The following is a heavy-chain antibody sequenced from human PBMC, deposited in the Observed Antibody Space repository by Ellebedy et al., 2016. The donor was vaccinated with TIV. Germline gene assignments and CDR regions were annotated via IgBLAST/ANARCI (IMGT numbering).Heavy chain of an antibody. D-gene: IGHD2/OR15-2a*01. CDR1: GYTFTGYF. J-gene: IGHJ4*02. CDR3: ARDLSLDY. V-gene: IGHV1-46*01. Sequence: ASVKVSCKASGYTFTGYFMHWVRQAPGEGLEWMGVIYPSGGSTSYEQKFQGRVTMTRDTSTGTVYMELSSLRSEDTAVYYCARDLSLDYWGQGTLVTVSS. CDR2: IYPSGGST.